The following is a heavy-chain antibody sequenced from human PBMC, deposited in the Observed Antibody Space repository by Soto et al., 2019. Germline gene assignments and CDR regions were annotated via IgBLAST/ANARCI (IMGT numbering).Heavy chain of an antibody. CDR2: IIPIFGTA. CDR1: GGTFSSYA. D-gene: IGHD2-2*01. J-gene: IGHJ4*02. Sequence: SVKVSCKASGGTFSSYAISWVRQAPGQGLEWMGGIIPIFGTANYAQKFQGRVTITADESTSTAYMELSSLRSEDTAVYYCAWSGGAEYCSSTSCPPDYWGQGTLVTVSS. CDR3: AWSGGAEYCSSTSCPPDY. V-gene: IGHV1-69*13.